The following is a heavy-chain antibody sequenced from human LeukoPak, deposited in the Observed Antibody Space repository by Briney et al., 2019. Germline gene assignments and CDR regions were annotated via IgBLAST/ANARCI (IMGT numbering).Heavy chain of an antibody. Sequence: GRCLRLSCAASGFTFSSYDMHWVRQAPGKGLEWVAVISYDGSNKYYADSVKGRFAISRDNSKNTVYLQMNSLRVEDTAVYYCARANTPFADYWGQGTLVTVSS. D-gene: IGHD2-2*02. CDR2: ISYDGSNK. J-gene: IGHJ4*02. CDR3: ARANTPFADY. CDR1: GFTFSSYD. V-gene: IGHV3-30*09.